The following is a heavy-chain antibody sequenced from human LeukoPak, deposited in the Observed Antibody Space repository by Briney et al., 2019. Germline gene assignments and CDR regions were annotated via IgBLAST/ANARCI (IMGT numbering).Heavy chain of an antibody. CDR1: GFTFSDYY. V-gene: IGHV3-11*06. CDR2: ISSSSSYT. Sequence: GGSLRLSCAASGFTFSDYYMSWIRQAPGKGLEWASYISSSSSYTNYADSVKGRFTISRDNAKNSLYLQMNSLRAEDTAVYYCAGHSLGQQLPPYWGQGTLVTVSS. CDR3: AGHSLGQQLPPY. J-gene: IGHJ4*02. D-gene: IGHD6-13*01.